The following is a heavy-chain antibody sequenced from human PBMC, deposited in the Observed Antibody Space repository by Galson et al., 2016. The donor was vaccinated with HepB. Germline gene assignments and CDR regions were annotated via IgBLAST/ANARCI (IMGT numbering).Heavy chain of an antibody. CDR3: ARESMGAVFAFDV. V-gene: IGHV1-18*01. CDR2: INPFKDTT. J-gene: IGHJ3*01. CDR1: GYTFRNYG. D-gene: IGHD3-16*01. Sequence: SVKVSCKASGYTFRNYGIIWVRQAPGQGLEWMGWINPFKDTTDYEQKFRGRVKMTTEDSTSTVYLELRSLTSDDTAVYYCARESMGAVFAFDVWGQGTLLTVSS.